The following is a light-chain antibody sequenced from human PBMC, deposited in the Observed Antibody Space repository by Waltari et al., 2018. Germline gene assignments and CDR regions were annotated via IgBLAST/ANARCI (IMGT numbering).Light chain of an antibody. Sequence: QSVLTQSPSASGTPGQRVTISCSGSSSNTGANTVTWYQQHPGKAPKPMIYEFSKRPSGVPDRFSGSKSGNTASLTVSGLQAEDEADYYCSSYAGNNNYVFGTGTKVTVL. J-gene: IGLJ1*01. CDR3: SSYAGNNNYV. CDR2: EFS. CDR1: SSNTGANT. V-gene: IGLV2-8*01.